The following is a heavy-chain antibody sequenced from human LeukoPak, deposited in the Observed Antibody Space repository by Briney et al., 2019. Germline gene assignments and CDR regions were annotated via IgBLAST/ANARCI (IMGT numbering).Heavy chain of an antibody. Sequence: GGSLRLSCAASGFTFISYAMTWVRQAPGKGLVWVSHINSDGSITNYADSVKGRFSISRDNAKNTLYLQMSSLRAEDTAVYYCARDRGPRTGFMVREAYDYWGQGTLVTVSS. D-gene: IGHD3-10*01. CDR1: GFTFISYA. V-gene: IGHV3-74*01. CDR2: INSDGSIT. J-gene: IGHJ4*02. CDR3: ARDRGPRTGFMVREAYDY.